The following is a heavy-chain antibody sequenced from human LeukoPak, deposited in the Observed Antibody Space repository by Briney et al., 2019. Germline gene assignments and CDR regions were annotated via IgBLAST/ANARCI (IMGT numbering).Heavy chain of an antibody. CDR3: VRSGYSNGWFRS. CDR1: GFTFSSYA. CDR2: ISYDGSNK. V-gene: IGHV3-30*14. Sequence: PGRSLRLSCAASGFTFSSYAMHWVRQAPGKGLEWVAVISYDGSNKYYADSVKGRFTISRDNSKNTLYLQMNSLTADDTAVYYCVRSGYSNGWFRSWGQGTLVTVSS. D-gene: IGHD6-19*01. J-gene: IGHJ4*02.